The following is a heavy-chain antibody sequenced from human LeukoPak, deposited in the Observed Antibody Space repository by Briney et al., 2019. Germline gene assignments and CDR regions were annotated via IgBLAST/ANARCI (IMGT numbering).Heavy chain of an antibody. J-gene: IGHJ2*01. CDR2: IYPDDSDN. D-gene: IGHD3-10*01. CDR3: ARLGGDTYYFGSASYPNWYFDL. CDR1: GYTFTSYW. Sequence: GESLKISCQASGYTFTSYWIGWVRQMPGKGLECMGIIYPDDSDNTYSPSFQGQVTISADKSFSTAYLQWSSLKAPDTAIYYCARLGGDTYYFGSASYPNWYFDLWGRGTLVTVSS. V-gene: IGHV5-51*01.